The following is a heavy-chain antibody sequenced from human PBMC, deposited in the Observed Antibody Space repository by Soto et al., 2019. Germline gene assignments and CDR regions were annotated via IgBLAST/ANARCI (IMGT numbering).Heavy chain of an antibody. D-gene: IGHD3-22*01. CDR2: IYHSGST. V-gene: IGHV4-4*02. Sequence: SETLSLTCAVSGGSISSSNWWSWVRQPPGKGLEWIGEIYHSGSTNYNPSLKSRVTISVDKSKNQFSLKLSSVTAADTAVYYCARDPNYYDSSGFRRVHFDYWGQGTLVTVSS. CDR3: ARDPNYYDSSGFRRVHFDY. CDR1: GGSISSSNW. J-gene: IGHJ4*02.